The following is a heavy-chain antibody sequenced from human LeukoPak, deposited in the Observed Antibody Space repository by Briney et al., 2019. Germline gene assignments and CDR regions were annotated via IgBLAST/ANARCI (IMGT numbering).Heavy chain of an antibody. CDR1: GGSISSSSYY. CDR2: IYYSGST. CDR3: ARAKLRFLET. J-gene: IGHJ5*02. V-gene: IGHV4-39*07. Sequence: SETLSLTCTVSGGSISSSSYYWGWIRQPPGKGLEWIGSIYYSGSTNYNPSLKSRVTISVDTSKNQFSLKLSSVTAADTAVYYCARAKLRFLETWGQGTLVTVSS. D-gene: IGHD3-3*01.